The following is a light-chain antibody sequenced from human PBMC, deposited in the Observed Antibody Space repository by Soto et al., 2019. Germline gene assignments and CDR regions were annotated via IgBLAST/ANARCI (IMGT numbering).Light chain of an antibody. CDR3: SSYAGSNNYV. CDR1: SSDVGGYNY. V-gene: IGLV2-8*01. J-gene: IGLJ1*01. CDR2: EVS. Sequence: QSALTQPPSASGSPGQSVTISCTGTSSDVGGYNYVSWYQQHPGKAPKLMIYEVSKRPSGVPDRCSGSKSGNTASLTVSGLQDEDEADYYCSSYAGSNNYVFGTGTKVTVL.